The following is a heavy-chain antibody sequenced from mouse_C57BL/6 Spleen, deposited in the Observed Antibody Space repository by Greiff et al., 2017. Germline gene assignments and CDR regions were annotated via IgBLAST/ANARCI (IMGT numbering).Heavy chain of an antibody. CDR3: ARWNYGYDGRFDY. J-gene: IGHJ2*01. Sequence: EVQRLESGGGLVQPGGSLSLSCAASGFTFTDYYMSWVRQPPGKALEWLGVIRNKANGYTTEYSASVKGRFTISRDNSQSILYLQRNALRADDSASYDWARWNYGYDGRFDYWGQGTTLTVAS. CDR2: IRNKANGYTT. CDR1: GFTFTDYY. D-gene: IGHD2-2*01. V-gene: IGHV7-3*01.